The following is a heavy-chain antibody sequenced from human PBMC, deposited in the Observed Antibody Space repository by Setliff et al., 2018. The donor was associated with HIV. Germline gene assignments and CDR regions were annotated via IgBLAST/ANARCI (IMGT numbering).Heavy chain of an antibody. V-gene: IGHV1-2*02. CDR2: ISPQNGDR. J-gene: IGHJ5*01. Sequence: ASVKVSCKASGYIFTDYFIHWVRQAPGQGLEWMGWISPQNGDRKIPQRFRGRVTMTRDTSINTAYMELSGLRSDDTAMYYCARAPYVSGSFGWFDSWGQGTLVTVSS. CDR3: ARAPYVSGSFGWFDS. D-gene: IGHD3-10*01. CDR1: GYIFTDYF.